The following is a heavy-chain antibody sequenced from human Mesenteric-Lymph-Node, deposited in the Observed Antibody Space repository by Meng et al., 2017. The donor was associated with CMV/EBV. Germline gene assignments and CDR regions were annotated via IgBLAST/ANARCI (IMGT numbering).Heavy chain of an antibody. CDR1: GFAFNTYW. Sequence: GESLKISCAASGFAFNTYWMSWVRQAPGKGLEWVANINGDGYEKYYVDSVKGRFILSRDNAKNSLYLQMNSLRAEDTAVYYCVRALNDFWSGFDFWGQGILVTVSS. CDR3: VRALNDFWSGFDF. V-gene: IGHV3-7*01. J-gene: IGHJ4*02. CDR2: INGDGYEK. D-gene: IGHD3-3*01.